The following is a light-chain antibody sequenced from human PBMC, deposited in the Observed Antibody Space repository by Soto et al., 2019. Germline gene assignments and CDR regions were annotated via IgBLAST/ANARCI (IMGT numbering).Light chain of an antibody. CDR2: GAS. CDR3: QQYETSPRT. V-gene: IGKV3-20*01. CDR1: QSVSSNS. Sequence: EIVLTQSPGTRSLSPGERTTLSCRASQSVSSNSLDWYQQKPGQAPRLLIYGASSRATGIPDRFSGSGSGTDFTLTISRLEPEDFAVYYCQQYETSPRTFGQGTKVEI. J-gene: IGKJ1*01.